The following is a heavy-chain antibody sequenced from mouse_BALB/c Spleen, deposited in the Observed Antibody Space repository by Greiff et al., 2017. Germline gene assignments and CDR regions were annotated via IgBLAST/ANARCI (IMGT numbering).Heavy chain of an antibody. CDR1: GFNIKDTY. CDR3: AMSTTSD. D-gene: IGHD2-4*01. CDR2: IDPANGNT. Sequence: EVQLQESGAELVKPGASVKLSCTASGFNIKDTYMHWVKQRPEQGLEWIGRIDPANGNTKYDPKFQGKATITADTSSNTAYLQLSSLTSEDTAVYYCAMSTTSDWGQGTLVTVSA. V-gene: IGHV14-3*02. J-gene: IGHJ3*01.